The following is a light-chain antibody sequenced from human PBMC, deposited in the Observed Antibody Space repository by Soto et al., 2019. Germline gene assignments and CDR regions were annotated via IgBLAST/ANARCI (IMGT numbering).Light chain of an antibody. Sequence: QSVLTQPASVSGSPGQSITISCTGTSSDVGGYNFVSWYQQHPGKAPKLMIYEVTKRPSGVSNRFSGSKSGNTASLTISGLQVEDEADYYCCSYAGTGTPVLFGGGTKLTVL. CDR1: SSDVGGYNF. CDR3: CSYAGTGTPVL. V-gene: IGLV2-23*02. J-gene: IGLJ2*01. CDR2: EVT.